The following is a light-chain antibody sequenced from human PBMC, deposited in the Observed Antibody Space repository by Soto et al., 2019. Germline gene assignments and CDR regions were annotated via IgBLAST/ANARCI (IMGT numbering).Light chain of an antibody. CDR1: QSIDRW. V-gene: IGKV1-5*03. J-gene: IGKJ4*01. CDR3: QQLNSYPLT. CDR2: KAS. Sequence: DIQRTQSPSTLSASVGDRVTITCRSSQSIDRWLAWYQQKPGKAPKLLMYKASSLESGVPSKFSGSGSETEFTLTISSLQPEDVATYYCQQLNSYPLTFGGGTKVDIK.